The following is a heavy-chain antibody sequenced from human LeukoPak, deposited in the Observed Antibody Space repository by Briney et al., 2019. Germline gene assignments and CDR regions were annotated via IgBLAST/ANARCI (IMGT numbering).Heavy chain of an antibody. D-gene: IGHD3-16*02. CDR2: INHSGST. V-gene: IGHV4-34*01. Sequence: PSETLSLTCAVYGGSFSGYYWSWIRQPPGKGLEWIGEINHSGSTNYNPSLKCRVTISVDTSKNQFSLKLSSVTAADTAVYYCARVPYDYVWGSYRYTAPYYYYGMDVWGQGTTVTVS. J-gene: IGHJ6*02. CDR3: ARVPYDYVWGSYRYTAPYYYYGMDV. CDR1: GGSFSGYY.